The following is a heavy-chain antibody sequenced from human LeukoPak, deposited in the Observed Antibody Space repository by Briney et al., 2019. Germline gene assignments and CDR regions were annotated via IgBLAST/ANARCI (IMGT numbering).Heavy chain of an antibody. CDR1: GFSFSNCS. CDR3: AGDYEGNLAFDI. Sequence: MPGGSLRLSCAASGFSFSNCSMNWVRQAPGKGLEWVSSISSSSTYIYYADSLEGRFTISRDNVRNSLYLQMNSLRAEDTAVYYGAGDYEGNLAFDIWGQGTMVTVSS. J-gene: IGHJ3*02. V-gene: IGHV3-21*01. CDR2: ISSSSTYI. D-gene: IGHD4-23*01.